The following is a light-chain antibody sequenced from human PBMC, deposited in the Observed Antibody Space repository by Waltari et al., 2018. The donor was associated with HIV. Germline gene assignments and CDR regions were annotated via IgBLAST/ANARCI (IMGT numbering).Light chain of an antibody. Sequence: HSVLTQPASMSGSLGQSITISCLGSSNDVGGFHYVSWYQQSPDKAPRLVIYDFSNRPSGVSGRFSGSKSGSAASLTISGLQPEDEADYYCCSYSSSGTVLFGGGTRLTVL. CDR1: SNDVGGFHY. V-gene: IGLV2-14*03. CDR3: CSYSSSGTVL. J-gene: IGLJ2*01. CDR2: DFS.